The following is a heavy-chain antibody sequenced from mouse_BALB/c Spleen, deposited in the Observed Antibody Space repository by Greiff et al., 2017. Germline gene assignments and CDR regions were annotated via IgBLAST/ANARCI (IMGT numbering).Heavy chain of an antibody. Sequence: VQLQQSGAELVKPGASVKLSCKASGYTFTSYYMYWVKQRPGQGLEWIGEINPSNGGTNFNEKFKSKATLTVDKSSSTAYMQLSSLTSEDSAVYYCTRSWTTVVARPWFAYWGQGTLVTVSA. V-gene: IGHV1S81*02. CDR1: GYTFTSYY. CDR2: INPSNGGT. J-gene: IGHJ3*01. CDR3: TRSWTTVVARPWFAY. D-gene: IGHD1-1*01.